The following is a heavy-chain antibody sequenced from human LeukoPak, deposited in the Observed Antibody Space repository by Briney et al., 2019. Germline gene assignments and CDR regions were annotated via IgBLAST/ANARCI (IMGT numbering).Heavy chain of an antibody. D-gene: IGHD3-10*01. V-gene: IGHV3-74*01. J-gene: IGHJ4*02. CDR2: INTDGSVT. Sequence: GGSLRLFCAASGFTFSNSWMHWVRQAPGKRLVWVSRINTDGSVTTYADSVRGRFTISRDNAKNTLYLQMNSLRAEDSALYYCANSYSPPHYWGQGTLVTVSS. CDR1: GFTFSNSW. CDR3: ANSYSPPHY.